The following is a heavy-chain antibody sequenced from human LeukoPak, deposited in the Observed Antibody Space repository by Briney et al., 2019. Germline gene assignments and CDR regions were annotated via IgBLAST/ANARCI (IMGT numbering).Heavy chain of an antibody. CDR2: IYHSGST. D-gene: IGHD2-15*01. J-gene: IGHJ5*01. Sequence: PSETLSLTCTVSGYSISSGYYWGWIRQPPGKGLEWIGSIYHSGSTFYNPSLKSRDTISVDTSKNQFPLRLTSVTAADTAVYYCARLSGIYCDRGSCFNYFDSWGQGALVTVSS. CDR3: ARLSGIYCDRGSCFNYFDS. V-gene: IGHV4-38-2*02. CDR1: GYSISSGYY.